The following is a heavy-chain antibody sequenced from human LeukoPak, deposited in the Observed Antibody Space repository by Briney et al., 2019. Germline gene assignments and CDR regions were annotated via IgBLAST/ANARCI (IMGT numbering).Heavy chain of an antibody. D-gene: IGHD3-22*01. CDR3: ARQINDYYDSSGYNYYYYMDV. CDR2: IYPGDSDT. J-gene: IGHJ6*03. Sequence: GESLKISCKGSGYFFTDYWIGWVRQMPGKGLEWMGIIYPGDSDTRYSPSFQGQVTISADKSISTAYLQWSSLKASDTAMYYCARQINDYYDSSGYNYYYYMDVWGKGTTVTVSS. CDR1: GYFFTDYW. V-gene: IGHV5-51*01.